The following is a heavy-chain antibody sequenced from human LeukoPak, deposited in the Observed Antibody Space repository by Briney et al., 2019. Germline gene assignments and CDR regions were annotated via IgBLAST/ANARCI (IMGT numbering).Heavy chain of an antibody. CDR2: IIPIFGIA. CDR3: ARERYYYGMDV. J-gene: IGHJ6*02. Sequence: GSSVTVSFTASGGTFSSYAISWVRQAPGQGLEWMGRIIPIFGIANYAQKLQGRVTITADKSTSTAYMELSSLRSEDTAVYYCARERYYYGMDVWGQGTTVTVSS. V-gene: IGHV1-69*04. CDR1: GGTFSSYA.